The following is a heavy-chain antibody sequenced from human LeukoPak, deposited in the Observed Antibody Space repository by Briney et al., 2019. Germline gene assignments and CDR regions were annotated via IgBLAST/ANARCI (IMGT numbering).Heavy chain of an antibody. V-gene: IGHV4-34*01. CDR3: ARNEDCSCGSCYNWFDP. J-gene: IGHJ5*02. D-gene: IGHD2-15*01. CDR2: INHSGNT. CDR1: GGSLSGHY. Sequence: PSETLSLTCAVYGGSLSGHYWSWIRQPPGKGLEWIGEINHSGNTTYNPSLKSRVTISVDTSKTQFSLKLTSVTAADTAVYYWARNEDCSCGSCYNWFDPWGQGTLVTVSS.